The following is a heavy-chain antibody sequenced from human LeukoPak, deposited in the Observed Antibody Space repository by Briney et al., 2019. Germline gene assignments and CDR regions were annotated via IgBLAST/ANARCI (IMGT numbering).Heavy chain of an antibody. V-gene: IGHV1-18*01. D-gene: IGHD3-10*01. CDR1: GYTFTSYG. CDR2: ISAYNGNT. CDR3: ARDVVRFGEFVGLDP. Sequence: ASVKVSCKASGYTFTSYGISWVRQAPGQGLEWMGWISAYNGNTNYAQKFQGRVTMTTDTSTSTAYMELGSLRSDDTAVYYCARDVVRFGEFVGLDPWGQGTLVTVSS. J-gene: IGHJ5*02.